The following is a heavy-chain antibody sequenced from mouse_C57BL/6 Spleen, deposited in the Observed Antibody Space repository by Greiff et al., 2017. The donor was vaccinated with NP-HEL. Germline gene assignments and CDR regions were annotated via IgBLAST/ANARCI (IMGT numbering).Heavy chain of an antibody. CDR3: ASPYYDYDEGWFAY. CDR1: GFTFSSYG. V-gene: IGHV5-6*01. D-gene: IGHD2-4*01. Sequence: EVKLVESGGDLVKPGGSLKLSCAASGFTFSSYGMSWVRQTPDKRLEWVATISSGGSYTYYPDSVKGRFTISRDNAKNTLYLQMSSLKSEDTAMYYCASPYYDYDEGWFAYWGQGTLVTVSA. CDR2: ISSGGSYT. J-gene: IGHJ3*01.